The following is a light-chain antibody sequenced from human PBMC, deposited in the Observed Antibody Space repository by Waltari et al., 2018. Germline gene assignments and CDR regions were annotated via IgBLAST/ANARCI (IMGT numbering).Light chain of an antibody. J-gene: IGLJ3*02. Sequence: QSALTQPASVSGSPGQSITISCTGTSSDIGGYNYVSWYQQPPGKAPKVKLYDVIKGPSGVSIRFSGSKSGNTASLTISGLQADDEADYYCTSYESGGTWVFGGGTKGTV. CDR1: SSDIGGYNY. V-gene: IGLV2-14*03. CDR3: TSYESGGTWV. CDR2: DVI.